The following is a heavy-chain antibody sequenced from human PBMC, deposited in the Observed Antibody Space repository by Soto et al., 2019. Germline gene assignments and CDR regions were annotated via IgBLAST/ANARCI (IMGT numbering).Heavy chain of an antibody. Sequence: QVQLVESGGGVVQPGRTLRLSCAASGYTFSRYAMHWVRQARGKEMERVAVISYDRSNKYYADSVKGRFTISRDNSKNTLYLQMNSLRAEDTAVYYCARVVATITDYYYGMDVWGQGTTVTVSS. CDR3: ARVVATITDYYYGMDV. CDR2: ISYDRSNK. D-gene: IGHD5-12*01. CDR1: GYTFSRYA. J-gene: IGHJ6*02. V-gene: IGHV3-30-3*01.